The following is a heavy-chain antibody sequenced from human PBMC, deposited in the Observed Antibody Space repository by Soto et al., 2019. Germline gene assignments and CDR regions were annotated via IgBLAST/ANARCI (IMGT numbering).Heavy chain of an antibody. Sequence: ASVKVSCKASGYTFTSYAMHWVRQAPGQRPEWMGWINAGNGNTKYSQKFQGRVTITRDTSASTAYMELSSLRSEDTATYYCAHTTYYYDSSGYYSFDYWGQGTLVTVSS. CDR3: AHTTYYYDSSGYYSFDY. CDR1: GYTFTSYA. J-gene: IGHJ4*02. CDR2: INAGNGNT. V-gene: IGHV1-3*01. D-gene: IGHD3-22*01.